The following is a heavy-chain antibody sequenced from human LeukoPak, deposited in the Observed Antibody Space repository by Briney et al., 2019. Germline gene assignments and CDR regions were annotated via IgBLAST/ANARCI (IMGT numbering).Heavy chain of an antibody. CDR2: IRSSSGYI. D-gene: IGHD2-2*01. Sequence: GGSLRLSCAASGFAFSRYSMNWVRQAPGKGLEWVSSIRSSSGYIYYADSVKGRFTISRDNAKNSLYLQMNSLRAEDTAVYYCAREIVSSTCFDYWGQGALVTVSS. V-gene: IGHV3-21*01. CDR3: AREIVSSTCFDY. J-gene: IGHJ4*02. CDR1: GFAFSRYS.